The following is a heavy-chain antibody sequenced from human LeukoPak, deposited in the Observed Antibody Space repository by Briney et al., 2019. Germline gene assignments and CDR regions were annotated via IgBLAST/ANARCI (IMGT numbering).Heavy chain of an antibody. CDR2: ISSSSSYI. J-gene: IGHJ4*02. CDR3: ARGSESYYEMYYFDY. Sequence: GGSLRLSCAASGFTFSSYSMNWVRQAPGKGLEWVSSISSSSSYIYYADSVKGRFTISRDNAKNSLYLQMNSLRAEDTAVYYCARGSESYYEMYYFDYWSQGTLVTVSS. CDR1: GFTFSSYS. V-gene: IGHV3-21*01. D-gene: IGHD1-26*01.